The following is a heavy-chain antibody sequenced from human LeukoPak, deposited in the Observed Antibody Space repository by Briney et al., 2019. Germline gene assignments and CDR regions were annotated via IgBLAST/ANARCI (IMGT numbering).Heavy chain of an antibody. V-gene: IGHV3-9*01. CDR3: ASSGWGVYYYYYMDV. J-gene: IGHJ6*03. D-gene: IGHD6-19*01. CDR2: ISWNGDTI. Sequence: GGSLRLSCAVSGFTFDDYAMHWVRQVPGKGLEWVSGISWNGDTIGYAASVKGRFTISRDNSKNTLYLQMNSLRAEDTAVYYCASSGWGVYYYYYMDVWGKGTTVTVSS. CDR1: GFTFDDYA.